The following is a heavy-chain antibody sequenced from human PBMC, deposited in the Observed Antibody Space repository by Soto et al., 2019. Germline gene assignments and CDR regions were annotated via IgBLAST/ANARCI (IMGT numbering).Heavy chain of an antibody. V-gene: IGHV3-72*01. CDR3: ARDTGAY. D-gene: IGHD4-17*01. CDR1: GLNFSDHY. Sequence: EVQLVESGGGLVQPGGSLRLSCVTSGLNFSDHYMDWVRQAPGKGLEWVGRARNRVNGYTTSYAASVKGRFTVSRDDSKTSLYLQINSLKTEDTAVYYCARDTGAYWGQGTLVTGSS. CDR2: ARNRVNGYTT. J-gene: IGHJ4*02.